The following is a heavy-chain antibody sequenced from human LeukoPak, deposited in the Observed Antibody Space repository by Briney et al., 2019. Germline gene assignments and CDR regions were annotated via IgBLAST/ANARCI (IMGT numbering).Heavy chain of an antibody. V-gene: IGHV3-21*01. CDR2: ISSSRSYI. D-gene: IGHD1-26*01. CDR1: GFTFSSYS. Sequence: GGSLRLSCAASGFTFSSYSMNWVRQAPGKGLEWVSSISSSRSYIYYADSVKGRFTISRDNAKNSLYLQMNSLRAEDTAVYYCARGSEWELLSCDYWGQGTVVTVSS. J-gene: IGHJ4*02. CDR3: ARGSEWELLSCDY.